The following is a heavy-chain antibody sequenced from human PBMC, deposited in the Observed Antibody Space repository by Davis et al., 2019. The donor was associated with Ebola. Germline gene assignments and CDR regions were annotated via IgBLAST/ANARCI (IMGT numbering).Heavy chain of an antibody. Sequence: GGSLRLSCTASGFTFSNYGMSWVRQAPGKGLEWVSTISASGGTTYYADSVKGRFTISRDNSKNTLSLQMNSLRAEDTAVYYCAREGKYRDESRTFDYWGQGTLVTVSS. CDR1: GFTFSNYG. CDR3: AREGKYRDESRTFDY. CDR2: ISASGGTT. J-gene: IGHJ4*02. V-gene: IGHV3-23*01. D-gene: IGHD2-2*01.